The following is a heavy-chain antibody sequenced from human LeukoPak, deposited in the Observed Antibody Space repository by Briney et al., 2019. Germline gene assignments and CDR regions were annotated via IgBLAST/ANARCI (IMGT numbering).Heavy chain of an antibody. Sequence: SETLSLTCTIYGGSFGDYYWSWIRQPPGMGLEWIGEINHGRSTNYNPSLMSRVIVSRNTSNNQFSLIVTSVTAADTAVYYCARFSTFAWGAWGDAFDVWGRGTVVSVSS. V-gene: IGHV4-34*01. J-gene: IGHJ3*01. CDR3: ARFSTFAWGAWGDAFDV. CDR2: INHGRST. CDR1: GGSFGDYY. D-gene: IGHD7-27*01.